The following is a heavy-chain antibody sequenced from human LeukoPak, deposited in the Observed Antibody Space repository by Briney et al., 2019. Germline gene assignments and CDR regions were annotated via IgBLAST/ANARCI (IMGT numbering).Heavy chain of an antibody. V-gene: IGHV4-34*01. CDR2: INHSGST. CDR1: GGSFSGYY. Sequence: SETLSLTCAVYGGSFSGYYWSWIRQPPGKGLEWSGEINHSGSTNYNPSLKSRVTISVDTSKNQFSLKLSSVTAADTAVYYCARALGYCSSTSCRTLYYFDYWGQGTLVTVSS. J-gene: IGHJ4*02. CDR3: ARALGYCSSTSCRTLYYFDY. D-gene: IGHD2-2*01.